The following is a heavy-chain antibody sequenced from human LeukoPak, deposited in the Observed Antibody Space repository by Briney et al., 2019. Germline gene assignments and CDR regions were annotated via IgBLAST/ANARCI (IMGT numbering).Heavy chain of an antibody. Sequence: PSETLSLTCAVYGGSFSGYYWSWIRQPPGKGLEWIGEINHSGSTNYNPSLKSRVTISVDTSKNQFSVKLSSVTAADTAVYYCARGRYGDSRYYYGMDVWGQGTTVTVSS. J-gene: IGHJ6*02. D-gene: IGHD4-17*01. CDR1: GGSFSGYY. CDR3: ARGRYGDSRYYYGMDV. V-gene: IGHV4-34*01. CDR2: INHSGST.